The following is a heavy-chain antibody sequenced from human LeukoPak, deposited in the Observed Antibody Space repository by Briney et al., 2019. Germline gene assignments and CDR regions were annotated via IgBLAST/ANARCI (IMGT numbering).Heavy chain of an antibody. CDR3: AKDSGSSSWYSSAFDI. J-gene: IGHJ3*02. CDR2: ISWDGGST. Sequence: GGSLRLSCAASGFTFSSYAMSWVRQAPGKGLEWVSLISWDGGSTYYADSVKGRFTISRDNSKNSLYLQMNSLRAEDTALYYCAKDSGSSSWYSSAFDIWGQGTMVTVSS. D-gene: IGHD6-13*01. CDR1: GFTFSSYA. V-gene: IGHV3-43D*03.